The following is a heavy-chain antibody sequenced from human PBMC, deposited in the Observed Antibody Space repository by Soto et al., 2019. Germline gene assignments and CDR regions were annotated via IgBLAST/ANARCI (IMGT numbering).Heavy chain of an antibody. CDR3: ARVPDV. V-gene: IGHV4-30-2*01. J-gene: IGHJ6*02. CDR1: GGSISSGGYS. Sequence: LSLTCAVSGGSISSGGYSWSWMRQPPGKGLEWIGYIYHSGSTYYNPSLKSRVTISVDRSKNQFSLKLSSVTAADTAVYYCARVPDVWGQGTTVTVSS. CDR2: IYHSGST.